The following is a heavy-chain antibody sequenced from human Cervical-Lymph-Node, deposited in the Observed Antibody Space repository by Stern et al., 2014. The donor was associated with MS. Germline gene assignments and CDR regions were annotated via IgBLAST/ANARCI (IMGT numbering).Heavy chain of an antibody. CDR3: ARDSVAAPFDY. J-gene: IGHJ4*02. Sequence: EVQLVQSGGGLVKPGGSLRLSCAASGFTFSSYSMNWVRQAPGKGLEWVSSTSSSSSYIYHADSVKGRFTISRDNAKNSLYLQMNSLRAEDTAVYYCARDSVAAPFDYWGQGTLVTVSS. D-gene: IGHD6-19*01. CDR1: GFTFSSYS. CDR2: TSSSSSYI. V-gene: IGHV3-21*01.